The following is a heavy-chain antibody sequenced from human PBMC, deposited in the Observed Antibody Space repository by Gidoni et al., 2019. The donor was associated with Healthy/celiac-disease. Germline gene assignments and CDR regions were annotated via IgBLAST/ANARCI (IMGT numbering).Heavy chain of an antibody. CDR3: ARFHHPHSSGWQYPFYYYYGMDV. CDR2: IYYSGST. CDR1: GGSISSSSYY. V-gene: IGHV4-39*01. Sequence: QLQLQESGPGLVKPSETLSLTCTVSGGSISSSSYYWGWIRQPPGKGLEWIGSIYYSGSTYYTPSLKRRVTISVDTSKNQFSLKLSSVTAADTAVYYCARFHHPHSSGWQYPFYYYYGMDVWGQGTTVTVSS. D-gene: IGHD6-19*01. J-gene: IGHJ6*02.